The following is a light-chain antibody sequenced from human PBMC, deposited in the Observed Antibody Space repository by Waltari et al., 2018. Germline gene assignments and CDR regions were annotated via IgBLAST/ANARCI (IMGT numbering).Light chain of an antibody. V-gene: IGLV2-14*03. CDR1: SSALGGYNY. Sequence: QSALTQPASVSGSPGESLTISCTGTSSALGGYNYVSWYQQHPGKAPELMIYDVNYRPSGVSNRFSGSKSGNTASLTISGLQAEDEADYYCSSYTTSNIIIFGGGTKLSVL. CDR2: DVN. J-gene: IGLJ2*01. CDR3: SSYTTSNIII.